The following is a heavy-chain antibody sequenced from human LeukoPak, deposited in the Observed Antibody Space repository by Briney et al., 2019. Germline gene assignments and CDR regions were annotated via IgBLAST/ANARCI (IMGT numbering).Heavy chain of an antibody. CDR1: GGSISSYY. V-gene: IGHV4-4*07. CDR2: IYTSGST. D-gene: IGHD4-23*01. CDR3: ARDVSDYGGNYYYYYYMDV. Sequence: SETLSLTCTVPGGSISSYYWSWIRQPAGKGLEWIGRIYTSGSTNYNPSLKSRVTMSVDTSKNQSSLKLSSVTAADTAVYYCARDVSDYGGNYYYYYYMDVWGKGTTVTVSS. J-gene: IGHJ6*03.